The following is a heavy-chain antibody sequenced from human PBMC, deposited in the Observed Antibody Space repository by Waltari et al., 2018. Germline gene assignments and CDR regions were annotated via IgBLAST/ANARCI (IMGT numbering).Heavy chain of an antibody. CDR2: ADYRSRWYN. V-gene: IGHV6-1*01. Sequence: QVQLQQSGPGLVKPSQTLSLTCAISGDSVSSKTAAWTWIRQSPSRGLEWLVRADYRSRWYNNYAVSVKSRITINQDTSKNQFSLQLSSVTPEDTAVDYCAREPPDGYTYFDYWGQGTLVTVSS. CDR1: GDSVSSKTAA. J-gene: IGHJ4*02. CDR3: AREPPDGYTYFDY. D-gene: IGHD3-16*01.